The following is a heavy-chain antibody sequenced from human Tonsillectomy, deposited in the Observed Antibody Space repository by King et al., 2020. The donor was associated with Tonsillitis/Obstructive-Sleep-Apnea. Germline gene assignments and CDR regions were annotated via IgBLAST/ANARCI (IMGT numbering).Heavy chain of an antibody. D-gene: IGHD3-10*01. CDR3: AHRLRTMVFDY. J-gene: IGHJ4*02. CDR1: GFSLITSGVG. Sequence: TLKESGPTLVKPTQTLTLTCTFSGFSLITSGVGVGWIRQPPGKALECLALISWDDDKRYTPSLKSRLTITKDTSKKQVVVTMTNIDPVDTATYYCAHRLRTMVFDYWGQGTLVTVSS. V-gene: IGHV2-5*02. CDR2: ISWDDDK.